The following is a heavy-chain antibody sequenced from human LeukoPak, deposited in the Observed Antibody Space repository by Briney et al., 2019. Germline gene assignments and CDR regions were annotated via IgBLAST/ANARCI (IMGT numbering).Heavy chain of an antibody. V-gene: IGHV1-18*01. Sequence: ASVKVSCKTSGYTFTGYHVSWVRQAPGQGLEWMGRVSGLNGRTKFAENLQGRVTMTIDASTTTAYMELRGLRSEDTAVYYCANTLAEGGSGWGTFDYWGQGTLVTVSS. D-gene: IGHD6-19*01. CDR3: ANTLAEGGSGWGTFDY. J-gene: IGHJ4*02. CDR1: GYTFTGYH. CDR2: VSGLNGRT.